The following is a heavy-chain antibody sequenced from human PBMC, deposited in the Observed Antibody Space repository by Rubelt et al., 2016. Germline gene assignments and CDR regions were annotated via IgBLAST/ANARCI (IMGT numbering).Heavy chain of an antibody. J-gene: IGHJ3*02. Sequence: QVQLVESGGGVVQPGRSLRLSCAASGFTFSSYAMHWVRQAPGKGLEWVAVISYDGSNKYYADSGKGRFTISRDNSKSTLYLQMSSLRAEDTAVYYCARAGVTTADAFDIWGQGTMVTVSS. CDR3: ARAGVTTADAFDI. CDR1: GFTFSSYA. V-gene: IGHV3-30*04. CDR2: ISYDGSNK. D-gene: IGHD4-11*01.